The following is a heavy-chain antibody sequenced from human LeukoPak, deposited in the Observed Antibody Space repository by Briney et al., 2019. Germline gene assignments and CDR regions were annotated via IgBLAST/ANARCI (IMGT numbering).Heavy chain of an antibody. Sequence: GGSLRLSCAASGFTFSNYAMSWVRQAPGMGLEWVSVLTGSGTTTFYADSVKGRFNISRDNSKNTLYLQMNSLRAEDTAVYYCARERRFGDYYGMDVWGQGTTVTVSS. CDR1: GFTFSNYA. J-gene: IGHJ6*02. CDR3: ARERRFGDYYGMDV. V-gene: IGHV3-23*01. D-gene: IGHD3-10*01. CDR2: LTGSGTTT.